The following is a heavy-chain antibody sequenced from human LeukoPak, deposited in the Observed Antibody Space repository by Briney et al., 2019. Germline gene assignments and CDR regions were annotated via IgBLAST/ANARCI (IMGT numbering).Heavy chain of an antibody. J-gene: IGHJ5*02. CDR2: IYPGDSDT. V-gene: IGHV5-51*01. D-gene: IGHD1-26*01. Sequence: GESLKISCKGSGYSFTSYWIGWVRQMPGKGLEWMGIIYPGDSDTRYSPSFQDQVTISADKSISTAYLQWSGLKASDTAMYYCARLSVGATNWFDPWGQGTLVTVSS. CDR1: GYSFTSYW. CDR3: ARLSVGATNWFDP.